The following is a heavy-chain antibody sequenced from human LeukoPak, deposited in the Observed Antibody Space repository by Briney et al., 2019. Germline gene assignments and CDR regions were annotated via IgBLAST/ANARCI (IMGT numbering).Heavy chain of an antibody. V-gene: IGHV5-51*01. CDR2: IYPRDSDI. J-gene: IGHJ4*02. D-gene: IGHD3-16*02. CDR1: GYSFTTYW. CDR3: ARMIGLGEVSPYFDY. Sequence: GESLKISCKGSGYSFTTYWIAWVRQMPGKGLEWMVIIYPRDSDIRYSPPFQGQVTISADKSISTAYLQWNSLKASDTAMYYCARMIGLGEVSPYFDYWGQGSLVTVSS.